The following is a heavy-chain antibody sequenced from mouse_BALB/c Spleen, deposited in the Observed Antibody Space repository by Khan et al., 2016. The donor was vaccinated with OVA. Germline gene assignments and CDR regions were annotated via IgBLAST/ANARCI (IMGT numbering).Heavy chain of an antibody. CDR2: IWSGGST. J-gene: IGHJ3*01. V-gene: IGHV2-2*01. CDR1: GFSLTTYG. Sequence: QVQLKESGPGLVQPSQSLSITCTVSGFSLTTYGIHWVRQSPGKGLEWLGVIWSGGSTAYNAPFISRLSISKDNSKCQVFFTMNSLQADATAIYYCARNSYRYNLTYWGQGTLVTVSA. D-gene: IGHD2-12*01. CDR3: ARNSYRYNLTY.